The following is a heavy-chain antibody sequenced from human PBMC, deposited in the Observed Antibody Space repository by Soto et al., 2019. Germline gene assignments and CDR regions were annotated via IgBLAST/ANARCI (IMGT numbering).Heavy chain of an antibody. V-gene: IGHV3-23*01. D-gene: IGHD2-8*01. J-gene: IGHJ1*01. Sequence: GGSLRLSCAASGFTFSSYAMSWVRQSPGKGLEWVSSISGSGGSTYYADSVKGRFTISRDNSKNTLYLQMNSLRAEDTALYYCALSTNGGSPYWGQGTLVTVSS. CDR3: ALSTNGGSPY. CDR2: ISGSGGST. CDR1: GFTFSSYA.